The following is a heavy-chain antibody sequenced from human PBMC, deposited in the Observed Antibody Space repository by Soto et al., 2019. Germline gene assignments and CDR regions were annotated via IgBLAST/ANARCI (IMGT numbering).Heavy chain of an antibody. CDR2: ISSSSSYT. CDR3: ARDGSVAGTGFSYYYGMDV. CDR1: GFTFSDYY. V-gene: IGHV3-11*06. Sequence: GGSLRLSCAASGFTFSDYYMSWIRQAPGKGLEWVSYISSSSSYTNYADSVKGRFTISRDNAKNSLYLQMNSLRAEDTAVYYCARDGSVAGTGFSYYYGMDVWGQGTTVTVSS. J-gene: IGHJ6*02. D-gene: IGHD6-19*01.